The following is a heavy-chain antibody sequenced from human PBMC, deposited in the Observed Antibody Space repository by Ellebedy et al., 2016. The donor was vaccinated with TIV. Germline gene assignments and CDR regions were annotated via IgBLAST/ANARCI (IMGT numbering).Heavy chain of an antibody. Sequence: GESLKISXAASGFTFSDYYMSWIRQAPGKGLEWVSYISSSGSTIYYADSVKGRFTISRDNAKNSLYLQMNSLRAEDTAVYYCARDEDGYNFPDYWGQGTLVTVSS. D-gene: IGHD5-24*01. CDR1: GFTFSDYY. V-gene: IGHV3-11*01. CDR2: ISSSGSTI. CDR3: ARDEDGYNFPDY. J-gene: IGHJ4*02.